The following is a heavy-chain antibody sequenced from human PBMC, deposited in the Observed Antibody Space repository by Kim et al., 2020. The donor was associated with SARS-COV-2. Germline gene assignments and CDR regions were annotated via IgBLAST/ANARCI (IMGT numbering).Heavy chain of an antibody. CDR3: ARESYSSGWYKTYYGMDV. Sequence: GGSLRLSCAASGFTFSSYWMSWVRQAPGKGLEWVANIKQDGSEKYYVDSVKGRFTISRDNAKNSLYLQMNSLRAEDTAVYYCARESYSSGWYKTYYGMDVWGQGTTVTVSS. CDR1: GFTFSSYW. J-gene: IGHJ6*02. D-gene: IGHD6-19*01. V-gene: IGHV3-7*03. CDR2: IKQDGSEK.